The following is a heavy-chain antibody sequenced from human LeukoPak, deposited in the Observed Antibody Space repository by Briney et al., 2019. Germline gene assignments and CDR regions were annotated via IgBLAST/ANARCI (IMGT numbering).Heavy chain of an antibody. CDR2: IKQDGSEK. Sequence: GGSLRLSCVVSGFTVSSNYMSWVRQAPGKGLEWVANIKQDGSEKYYVDSVKGRFTISRDNAKNSLYLQMNSLRAEDTAVYYCARDGPPRYCSSTSCYVSTYYYYGMDVWGQGTTVTVSS. J-gene: IGHJ6*02. CDR1: GFTVSSNY. V-gene: IGHV3-7*05. D-gene: IGHD2-2*01. CDR3: ARDGPPRYCSSTSCYVSTYYYYGMDV.